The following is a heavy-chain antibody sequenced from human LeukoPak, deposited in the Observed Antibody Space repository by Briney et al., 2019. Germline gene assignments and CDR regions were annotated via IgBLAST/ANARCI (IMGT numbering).Heavy chain of an antibody. J-gene: IGHJ4*02. D-gene: IGHD6-13*01. V-gene: IGHV3-30*03. CDR1: GFTFSSYG. CDR2: ISYDGSNK. Sequence: GGSLRLSCAASGFTFSSYGMHWVRQAPGKGLEWVAVISYDGSNKYYVDSVKGRFTISRDNAKNSLYLQMNSLRAEDTAVYYCARLPHYLDIAGDGISYYFDYWGQGTLVTVSS. CDR3: ARLPHYLDIAGDGISYYFDY.